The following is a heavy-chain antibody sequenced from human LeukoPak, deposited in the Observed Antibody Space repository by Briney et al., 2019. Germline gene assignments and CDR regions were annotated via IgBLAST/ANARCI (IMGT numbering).Heavy chain of an antibody. CDR3: ARVPHLYYDSSGYYLPNYYYYGMDV. Sequence: PGGSLRLSCAASGFTFSSYSMNWVRQAPGKGLEWVSSISSSSSYICYADSVKGRFTISRDNAKNSLYLQMNSLRDEDTAVYYCARVPHLYYDSSGYYLPNYYYYGMDVWGQGTTVTVSS. D-gene: IGHD3-22*01. CDR1: GFTFSSYS. CDR2: ISSSSSYI. V-gene: IGHV3-21*01. J-gene: IGHJ6*02.